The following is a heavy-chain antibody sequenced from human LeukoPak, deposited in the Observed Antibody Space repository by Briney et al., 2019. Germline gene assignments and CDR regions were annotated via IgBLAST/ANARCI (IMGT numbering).Heavy chain of an antibody. CDR2: INAGNGNT. CDR1: GYTFTSYA. Sequence: ASVKVSCKASGYTFTSYAMHWVRQAPGQRLEWMGWINAGNGNTKYSQKFQGRVTMTRDTSTSTVYMELSSLRSEDTAVYYCARDGVAARQYYYYYMDVWGKGTTVTVSS. D-gene: IGHD6-6*01. J-gene: IGHJ6*03. V-gene: IGHV1-3*01. CDR3: ARDGVAARQYYYYYMDV.